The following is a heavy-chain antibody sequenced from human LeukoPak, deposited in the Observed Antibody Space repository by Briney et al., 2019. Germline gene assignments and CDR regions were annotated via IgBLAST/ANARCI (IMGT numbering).Heavy chain of an antibody. Sequence: ASVKVSCKAYGYTFTGYYMHWLRQAPGQGLEWMGWINPNSGGTNYAQKFQGRVTMTRDTSISTAYMELSRLRSDDTAVYYCARVPSAAVARIYDYWGQGTLVTVSS. V-gene: IGHV1-2*02. CDR3: ARVPSAAVARIYDY. J-gene: IGHJ4*02. CDR2: INPNSGGT. CDR1: GYTFTGYY. D-gene: IGHD6-19*01.